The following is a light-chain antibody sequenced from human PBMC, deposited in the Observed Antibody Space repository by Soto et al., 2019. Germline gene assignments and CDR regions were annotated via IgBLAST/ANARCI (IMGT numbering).Light chain of an antibody. V-gene: IGKV1-39*01. CDR1: QSISNY. CDR3: QESYTTPFT. J-gene: IGKJ4*01. CDR2: GTS. Sequence: DIQMTQSPPSLSASVGDRVTITCRASQSISNYLNWYQQKPGKAPQVLIYGTSLLQSGVPSRFAGSGSGTDFTLTISSLQPEDFATYYCQESYTTPFTFXGGTKVDIK.